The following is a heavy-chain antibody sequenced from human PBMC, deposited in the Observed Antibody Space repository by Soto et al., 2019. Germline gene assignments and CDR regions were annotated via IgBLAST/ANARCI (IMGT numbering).Heavy chain of an antibody. J-gene: IGHJ4*02. CDR1: GFTFSNDA. Sequence: PAGSLRLSCAASGFTFSNDAMHWVRQAPGKGLEWVAVISYHGNDKYYADSVKGRFTISRDNSKNTLYLQMNSLRTEDTAVYFCARSRYYYDTSDYLDYWGQGTLVTVSS. CDR3: ARSRYYYDTSDYLDY. D-gene: IGHD3-22*01. CDR2: ISYHGNDK. V-gene: IGHV3-30-3*01.